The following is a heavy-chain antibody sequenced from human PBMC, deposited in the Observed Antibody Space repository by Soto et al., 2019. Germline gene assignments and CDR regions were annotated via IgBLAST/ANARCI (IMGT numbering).Heavy chain of an antibody. D-gene: IGHD3-3*01. CDR3: ARDSMYYDFWMAGSQNYGMDV. V-gene: IGHV3-74*01. CDR1: GFTFSSYW. CDR2: INSDGSST. J-gene: IGHJ6*02. Sequence: QLGGSLRLSCAASGFTFSSYWMHWVRQAPGKGLVWVSRINSDGSSTSYADSVKGRFTISRDNAKNTLYLQMNSLRAEDTAVYYCARDSMYYDFWMAGSQNYGMDVWGQGTTVTVSS.